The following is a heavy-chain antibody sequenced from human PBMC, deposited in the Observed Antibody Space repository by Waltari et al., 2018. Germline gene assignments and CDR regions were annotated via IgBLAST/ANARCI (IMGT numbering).Heavy chain of an antibody. CDR1: GYSISRGYY. J-gene: IGHJ4*02. CDR3: ARDSSAMMVTPDDY. Sequence: QVQLQESGPGLVKPSETLSLTCTVSGYSISRGYYWGWIRQPPGKGLEWIGSIYHSGGTYYKPSRKSRVTISVDTSKNHFSLKPSAVTAADTAVYYCARDSSAMMVTPDDYWGQGTLVTVSS. V-gene: IGHV4-38-2*02. D-gene: IGHD3-22*01. CDR2: IYHSGGT.